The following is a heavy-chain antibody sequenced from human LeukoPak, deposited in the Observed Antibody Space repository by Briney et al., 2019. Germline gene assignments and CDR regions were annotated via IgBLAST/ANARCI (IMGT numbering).Heavy chain of an antibody. Sequence: SETLSLTCAVYGGSFSGYYWSWIRQPPWKGLEWIGEISHSGSTNYNPSLKSRVTISVDTSKNQFSLKLSSVTAADTAVYYCARDRIRITMVRGVSTEYYFDYWGQGTLVTVSS. CDR2: ISHSGST. D-gene: IGHD3-10*01. V-gene: IGHV4-34*01. CDR3: ARDRIRITMVRGVSTEYYFDY. CDR1: GGSFSGYY. J-gene: IGHJ4*02.